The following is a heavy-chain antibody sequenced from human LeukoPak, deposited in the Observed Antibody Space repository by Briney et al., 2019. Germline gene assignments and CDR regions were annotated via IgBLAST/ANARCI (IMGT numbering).Heavy chain of an antibody. Sequence: GGSLRLSCAASGFTFSSHWMHWVRQAPGKGLAWVSRINSDGRSTGYADSVKGRFSISRDNAKNTLYLQMNSLRAEDTAVYYCARGYYYGLWGQGTLVTVSS. CDR1: GFTFSSHW. CDR2: INSDGRST. CDR3: ARGYYYGL. D-gene: IGHD3-10*01. J-gene: IGHJ4*02. V-gene: IGHV3-74*01.